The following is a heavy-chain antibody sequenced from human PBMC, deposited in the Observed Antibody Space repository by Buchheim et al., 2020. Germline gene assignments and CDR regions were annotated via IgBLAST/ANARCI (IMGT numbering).Heavy chain of an antibody. D-gene: IGHD6-13*01. CDR1: GGPISSGDYY. CDR2: IYYSGST. CDR3: AREGDAVIAAARMGGFDP. J-gene: IGHJ5*02. Sequence: QVQLQESGPGLVKPSQTLSLTCTVPGGPISSGDYYWSWIRQPPGKGLEWIGYIYYSGSTYYNPSLKSRVTISVDTSKNQFSLKLSSVTAADTAVYYCAREGDAVIAAARMGGFDPWGQGTL. V-gene: IGHV4-30-4*01.